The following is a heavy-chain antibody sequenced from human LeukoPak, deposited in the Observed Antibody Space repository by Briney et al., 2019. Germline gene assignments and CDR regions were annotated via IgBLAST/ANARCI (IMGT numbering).Heavy chain of an antibody. J-gene: IGHJ4*02. V-gene: IGHV3-30*04. CDR1: GFTFSSYA. D-gene: IGHD4-23*01. CDR2: ISYDGSNK. CDR3: ARDYGGNSGLDY. Sequence: GGSLRLSCAASGFTFSSYAMHWARQAPGKGLEWVAVISYDGSNKYYADSVKGRFTISRDNSKNTLYLQMNSLRAEDTAVYYCARDYGGNSGLDYWGQGTLVTVSS.